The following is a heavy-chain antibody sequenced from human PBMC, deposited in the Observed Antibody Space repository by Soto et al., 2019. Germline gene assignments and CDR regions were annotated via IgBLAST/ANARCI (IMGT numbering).Heavy chain of an antibody. J-gene: IGHJ3*02. D-gene: IGHD3-16*01. CDR3: ARDQYGGAANGAFDI. Sequence: QVQLVESGGGVVQPGRSLRLSCAASGFTFSSYGMHWVRQAPGKGLEWVAVIWYDGSNKYYADSVKGRFTISRDNSKNKLYLQMNSLRAEDTAVYYCARDQYGGAANGAFDIWGQGTMVTVSS. CDR1: GFTFSSYG. V-gene: IGHV3-33*01. CDR2: IWYDGSNK.